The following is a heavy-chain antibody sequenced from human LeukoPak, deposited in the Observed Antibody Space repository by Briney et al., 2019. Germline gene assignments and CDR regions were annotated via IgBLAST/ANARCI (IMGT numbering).Heavy chain of an antibody. D-gene: IGHD4-17*01. CDR3: ARILMATVTALSTKYGMDV. J-gene: IGHJ6*02. CDR1: GGTFSSYA. Sequence: SVKVSCKASGGTFSSYAISWVRQAPGQGLEWMGGIIPIFGTANYAQKFQGRVTITADESTSTAYMELSSLRPEDTAVYYCARILMATVTALSTKYGMDVWGQGTTVTVSS. CDR2: IIPIFGTA. V-gene: IGHV1-69*13.